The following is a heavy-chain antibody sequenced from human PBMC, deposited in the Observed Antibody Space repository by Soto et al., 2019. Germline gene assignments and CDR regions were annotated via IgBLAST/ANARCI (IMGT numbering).Heavy chain of an antibody. Sequence: QVQLVESGGGVVQPGGSVRLSCTASGFTLSAYVMHWVRQAQGKGPEWVAAISADGRDLFYAASVEGRFTISRDNSKNTLFMQMTRLYTEVRSVDFCGKSVPYPACRGGSCPRTFDYWGQGTLVTVSS. V-gene: IGHV3-30*18. CDR3: GKSVPYPACRGGSCPRTFDY. CDR2: ISADGRDL. D-gene: IGHD2-15*01. J-gene: IGHJ4*02. CDR1: GFTLSAYV.